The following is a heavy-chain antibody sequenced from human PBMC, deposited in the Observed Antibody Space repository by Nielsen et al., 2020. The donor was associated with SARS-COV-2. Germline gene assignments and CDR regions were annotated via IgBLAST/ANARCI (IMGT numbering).Heavy chain of an antibody. J-gene: IGHJ6*02. Sequence: GSLKISCAASGFTFSSYAMSWVRQAPGKGLEWVSAISGSGGSTYYADSVKGRFIISRDNSKNTLYLQMNSLRAEDTAVYYCAKDLGRPEIYYYYYGMDVWGQGTTVTVSS. CDR3: AKDLGRPEIYYYYYGMDV. D-gene: IGHD1-26*01. V-gene: IGHV3-23*01. CDR1: GFTFSSYA. CDR2: ISGSGGST.